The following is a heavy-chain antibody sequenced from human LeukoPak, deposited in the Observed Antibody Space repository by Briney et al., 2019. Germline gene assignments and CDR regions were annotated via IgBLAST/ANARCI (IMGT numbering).Heavy chain of an antibody. CDR3: ARGDVDTAMVTDY. V-gene: IGHV3-48*01. D-gene: IGHD5-18*01. Sequence: PGGSLRLSCAASGLTFSSYWMSWVRQAPGKGLEWVSYISSSSSTIYYAGSVKGRFTISRDNAQNSLYLQMNSLRAEDTAVYYCARGDVDTAMVTDYWGQGTLVTVSS. J-gene: IGHJ4*02. CDR2: ISSSSSTI. CDR1: GLTFSSYW.